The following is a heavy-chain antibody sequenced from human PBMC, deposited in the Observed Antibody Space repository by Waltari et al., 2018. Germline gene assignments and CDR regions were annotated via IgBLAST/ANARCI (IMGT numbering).Heavy chain of an antibody. CDR3: ARDPSIAAAGTVDY. CDR2: INHSGST. CDR1: GGSFSGYY. D-gene: IGHD6-13*01. Sequence: QVQLQQWGAGLLKPSETLSLTCAVYGGSFSGYYWSWIRQPPGKGLEWIGEINHSGSTNCNPSLKSRVTISVDTSKNQFSLKLSSVTAADTAVYYCARDPSIAAAGTVDYWGQGTLVTVSS. V-gene: IGHV4-34*01. J-gene: IGHJ4*02.